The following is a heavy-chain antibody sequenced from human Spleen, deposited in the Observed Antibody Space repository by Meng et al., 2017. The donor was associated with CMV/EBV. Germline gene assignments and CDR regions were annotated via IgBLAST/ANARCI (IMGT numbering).Heavy chain of an antibody. V-gene: IGHV4-34*01. CDR2: INHSGST. J-gene: IGHJ4*02. CDR3: ARVNPAVGSGSYYFDY. Sequence: QVQLKQWGAGLLKPSETLSLTCAVYGGSFSGYYWSWIRQPPGKGLEWIGEINHSGSTNYNPSLKSRVTISVDTSKNQFSLKLSSVTAADTAVYYCARVNPAVGSGSYYFDYWGQGTLVTVSS. D-gene: IGHD3-10*01. CDR1: GGSFSGYY.